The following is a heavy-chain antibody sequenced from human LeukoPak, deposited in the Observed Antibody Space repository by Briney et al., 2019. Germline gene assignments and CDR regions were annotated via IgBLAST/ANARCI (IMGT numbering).Heavy chain of an antibody. Sequence: GGSLRLSCAASGFTLSNYWMSWVRQAPGKGLEWVATINQPGSDTYYVDSVKGRFTISKDNAKNSLYLQMSSLRAEDTAVYYCARGGGSSWYQYPEIDYWGQGTLVTVSS. CDR2: INQPGSDT. J-gene: IGHJ4*02. D-gene: IGHD6-13*01. CDR3: ARGGGSSWYQYPEIDY. CDR1: GFTLSNYW. V-gene: IGHV3-7*01.